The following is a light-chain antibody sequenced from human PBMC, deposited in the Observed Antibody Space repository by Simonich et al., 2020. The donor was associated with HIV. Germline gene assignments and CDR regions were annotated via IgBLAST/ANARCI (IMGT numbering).Light chain of an antibody. CDR1: QSGLYSSNNKNY. J-gene: IGKJ2*01. Sequence: DIVMTQSPDSLAVSLGDRATINCKSSQSGLYSSNNKNYLAWYQQKPGQPPKLLIYWASTRESGVPDRFSGSGSGTDFTLTISSLQAEDVAVYYCQQYYSTPRAFGQGTKLEIK. V-gene: IGKV4-1*01. CDR2: WAS. CDR3: QQYYSTPRA.